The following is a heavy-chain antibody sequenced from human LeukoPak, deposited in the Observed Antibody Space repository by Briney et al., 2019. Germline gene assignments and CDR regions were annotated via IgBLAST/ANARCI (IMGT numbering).Heavy chain of an antibody. D-gene: IGHD1-26*01. V-gene: IGHV3-15*01. Sequence: GGSLRLSCAASGFTFSSYEMNWVRQAPGKGLEWVGRIKSKTDGGTTDYAAPVKGRFTISRDDSKNTLYLQMNSLKTEDTAVYYCTTKGELLRGDYWGQGTLVTVSS. CDR1: GFTFSSYE. CDR2: IKSKTDGGTT. J-gene: IGHJ4*02. CDR3: TTKGELLRGDY.